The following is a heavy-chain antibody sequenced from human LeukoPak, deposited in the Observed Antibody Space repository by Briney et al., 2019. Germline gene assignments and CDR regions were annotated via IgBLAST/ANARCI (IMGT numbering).Heavy chain of an antibody. CDR2: MKQDGGEK. CDR1: GFTFSLYW. Sequence: GGSLRLSCAASGFTFSLYWMTWVRQAPGKGLEWVANMKQDGGEKYYVDSVKGRFTISRDNAKNSLYLQMNSLRAEDTAVYYCARDPVVVPAANWFDPWGQGTLVTVSS. V-gene: IGHV3-7*01. J-gene: IGHJ5*02. CDR3: ARDPVVVPAANWFDP. D-gene: IGHD2-2*01.